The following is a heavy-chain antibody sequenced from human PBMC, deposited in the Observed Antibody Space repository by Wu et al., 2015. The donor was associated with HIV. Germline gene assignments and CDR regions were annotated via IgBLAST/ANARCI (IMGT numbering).Heavy chain of an antibody. Sequence: QVQLVQSGAEVKKPGASVKVPCEASAYRFIAEFIHWVRQAPGQGLEWMGRINCNSGDTAYAQKFQGRVTMSRDTSIRTAYMELSRLRSDDTAVYYCARDTRDTKIRAFDIWGQGTMVTVSS. CDR3: ARDTRDTKIRAFDI. J-gene: IGHJ3*02. CDR1: AYRFIAEF. V-gene: IGHV1-2*02. D-gene: IGHD3-22*01. CDR2: INCNSGDT.